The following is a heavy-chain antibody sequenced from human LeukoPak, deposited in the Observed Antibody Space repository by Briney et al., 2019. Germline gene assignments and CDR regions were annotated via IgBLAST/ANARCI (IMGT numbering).Heavy chain of an antibody. J-gene: IGHJ4*02. D-gene: IGHD6-13*01. CDR3: ARDPGGYLDY. CDR2: ISYDGSNK. CDR1: GFTFTYYW. Sequence: PGGSLRLSCAASGFTFTYYWMSWVRQAPGKGLEWVAVISYDGSNKYYADSVKGRFTISRDNSKNTLYLQMNSLRAEDTAVYYCARDPGGYLDYWGQGTLVTVSS. V-gene: IGHV3-30*19.